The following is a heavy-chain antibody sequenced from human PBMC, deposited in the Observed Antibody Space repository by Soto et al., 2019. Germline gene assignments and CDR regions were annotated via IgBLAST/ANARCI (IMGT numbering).Heavy chain of an antibody. CDR2: IYYSGST. CDR1: GGSISSSSYY. V-gene: IGHV4-39*01. D-gene: IGHD7-27*01. J-gene: IGHJ4*02. Sequence: SETLSLTCTVSGGSISSSSYYWGWIRQPPGKGLEWIGSIYYSGSTYYNPSLKSRVTISVDTSKNQFSLKLSSVTAADTAVYYCARRATGDQGDYWGQGTLVTVSS. CDR3: ARRATGDQGDY.